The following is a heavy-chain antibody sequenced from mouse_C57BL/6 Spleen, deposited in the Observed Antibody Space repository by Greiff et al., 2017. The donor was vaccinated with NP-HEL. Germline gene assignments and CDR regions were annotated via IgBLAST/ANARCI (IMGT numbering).Heavy chain of an antibody. V-gene: IGHV5-17*01. D-gene: IGHD1-1*01. CDR2: ISSGSSTI. Sequence: EVQLVESGGGLVKPGGSLKLSCAASGFTFSDYGMHWVRQAPEKGLEWVAYISSGSSTIYYADTVKGRFTISRDNAKNTLFLQMTSLRSEDTAMYYCARDYYGSSAYGGQGTLVTVSA. CDR1: GFTFSDYG. J-gene: IGHJ3*01. CDR3: ARDYYGSSAY.